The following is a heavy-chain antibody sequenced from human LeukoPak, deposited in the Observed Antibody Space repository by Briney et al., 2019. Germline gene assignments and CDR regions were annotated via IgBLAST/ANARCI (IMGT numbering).Heavy chain of an antibody. CDR1: EFTFSSYS. V-gene: IGHV3-21*01. D-gene: IGHD3-9*01. Sequence: PGGSLRLSCAAFEFTFSSYSINWVRQAPGKGLEWVSSISSSSSYIYYADSVKGRFTISRDNAKNSVFLQMNNLRAEDTAVFYCARDGDDLTGRRFVYWGQGTLVTVSS. J-gene: IGHJ4*02. CDR3: ARDGDDLTGRRFVY. CDR2: ISSSSSYI.